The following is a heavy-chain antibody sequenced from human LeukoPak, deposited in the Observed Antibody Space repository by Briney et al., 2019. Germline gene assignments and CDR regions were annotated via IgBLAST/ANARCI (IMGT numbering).Heavy chain of an antibody. CDR3: ARRTYCGGDCYYEDY. J-gene: IGHJ4*02. V-gene: IGHV3-7*03. D-gene: IGHD2-21*02. CDR2: IKQDGSEK. CDR1: GFTFSSYW. Sequence: GGSLRLSCAASGFTFSSYWMSWGRQAPGKRLEWVANIKQDGSEKYYVDSVKGRFTISRDNAKNSLYLQMNSLRAEDTAVYYCARRTYCGGDCYYEDYWGQGTLVTVSS.